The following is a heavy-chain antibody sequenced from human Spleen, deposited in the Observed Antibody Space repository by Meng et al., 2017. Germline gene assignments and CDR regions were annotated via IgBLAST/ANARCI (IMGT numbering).Heavy chain of an antibody. J-gene: IGHJ1*01. V-gene: IGHV3-20*04. Sequence: GESLKISCAASGFTFDDYGMSWVRQAPGKGLEWVSGINWNGGSTGYADSVKGRFTISRDNAKNYLYLQMNSLRAEDTALYYCARSSSWLEYFQHWGQGTLVTVSS. CDR2: INWNGGST. CDR1: GFTFDDYG. D-gene: IGHD6-13*01. CDR3: ARSSSWLEYFQH.